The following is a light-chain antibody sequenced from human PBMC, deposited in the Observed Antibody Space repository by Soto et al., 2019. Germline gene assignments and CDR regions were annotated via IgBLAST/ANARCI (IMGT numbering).Light chain of an antibody. J-gene: IGKJ1*01. CDR2: AAS. CDR3: HQYGISPWT. CDR1: QSLYNNY. V-gene: IGKV3-20*01. Sequence: EIVLTQSPGTLSLSPGERATLSCRASQSLYNNYLAWYQQRPGQAPRVLIYAASSRPTGVPDRFSGSASGTDFTLTISRLEPEDFAVYYCHQYGISPWTLCQGTRVEI.